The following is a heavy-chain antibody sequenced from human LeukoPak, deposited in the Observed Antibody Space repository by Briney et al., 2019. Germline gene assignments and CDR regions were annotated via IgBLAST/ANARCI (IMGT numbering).Heavy chain of an antibody. D-gene: IGHD3-9*01. J-gene: IGHJ4*02. CDR1: GGSITGYY. Sequence: SGTLSLTCAVYGGSITGYYWSWIRQTPGRGLEWVGEIHYTGATSYNPSLKSRATISTDTSKNQFSLRLSSVTAADTAVYYCARGNILTGYCFDFWGQGALVTVSS. V-gene: IGHV4-34*01. CDR3: ARGNILTGYCFDF. CDR2: IHYTGAT.